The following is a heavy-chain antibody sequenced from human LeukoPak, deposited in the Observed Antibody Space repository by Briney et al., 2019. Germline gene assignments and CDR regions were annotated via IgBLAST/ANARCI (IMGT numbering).Heavy chain of an antibody. Sequence: SETLSLTCTVSGGSISSYYWSWIRQPPGKGLEWIGYIYYSGSTNYNPSLKSRVTISVDTSKNQFPLKLSSVTAADTAVYYCARVLVSWFDPWGQGTLVTVSS. D-gene: IGHD6-6*01. J-gene: IGHJ5*02. CDR2: IYYSGST. CDR3: ARVLVSWFDP. CDR1: GGSISSYY. V-gene: IGHV4-59*01.